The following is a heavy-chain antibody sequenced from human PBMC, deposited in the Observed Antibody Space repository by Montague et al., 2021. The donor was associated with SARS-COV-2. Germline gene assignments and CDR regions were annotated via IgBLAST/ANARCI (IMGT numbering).Heavy chain of an antibody. J-gene: IGHJ4*02. CDR2: IYPSGGIFXSGCT. Sequence: SETLSLTCSVSGGSISGYFWSRIRQPAGKGLEWIGRIYPSGGIFXSGCTNYHPSLKSRVTVSIDTFRNQFSLSLNSVIAADTAVYFCARDSDFSSWHEAEDYFVYWGQGILVAVSS. CDR1: GGSISGYF. V-gene: IGHV4-4*07. D-gene: IGHD6-13*01. CDR3: ARDSDFSSWHEAEDYFVY.